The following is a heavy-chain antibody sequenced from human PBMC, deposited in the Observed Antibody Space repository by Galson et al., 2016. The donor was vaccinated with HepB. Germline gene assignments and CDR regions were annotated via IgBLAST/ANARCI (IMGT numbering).Heavy chain of an antibody. D-gene: IGHD4-17*01. CDR1: GYTFINYY. Sequence: SVKVSCKASGYTFINYYMHWVRQAPGQGLEWMGIGNPRTGSTSYAQKFQDRVTVTRDTSTSTVYMELSSLRSEDTAVYYCARDPDNGDYIRYYYYMDVWGKGTTVTVSS. CDR3: ARDPDNGDYIRYYYYMDV. V-gene: IGHV1-46*01. J-gene: IGHJ6*03. CDR2: GNPRTGST.